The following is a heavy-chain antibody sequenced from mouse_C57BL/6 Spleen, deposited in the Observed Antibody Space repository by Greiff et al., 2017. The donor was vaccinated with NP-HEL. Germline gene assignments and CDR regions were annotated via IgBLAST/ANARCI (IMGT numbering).Heavy chain of an antibody. J-gene: IGHJ4*01. V-gene: IGHV1-5*01. CDR2: IYPGNSDT. Sequence: VQLQQSGTVLARPGASVKMSCKTSGYTFTSYWMHWVKQRPGQLLEWIGAIYPGNSDTSYNQKFKGKAKLTAVTSSNTAYMQLSSLTTEDSAIYYCARGGYGSSYAMDYWGQGTSVTVSS. CDR3: ARGGYGSSYAMDY. CDR1: GYTFTSYW. D-gene: IGHD1-1*01.